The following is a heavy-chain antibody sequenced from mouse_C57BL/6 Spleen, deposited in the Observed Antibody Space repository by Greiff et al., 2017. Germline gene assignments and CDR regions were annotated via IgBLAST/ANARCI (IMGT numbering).Heavy chain of an antibody. V-gene: IGHV1-80*01. J-gene: IGHJ4*01. CDR1: GYAFSSYW. Sequence: QVQLKQSGAELVKPGASVKISCKASGYAFSSYWMNWVKQRPGKGLEWIGQIYPGDGDTNYNGKFKGKATLTADKSSSTAYMQLSSLTSEDSAVYFCAREHGSSYDYAMDYWGQGTSVTVSS. CDR2: IYPGDGDT. D-gene: IGHD1-1*01. CDR3: AREHGSSYDYAMDY.